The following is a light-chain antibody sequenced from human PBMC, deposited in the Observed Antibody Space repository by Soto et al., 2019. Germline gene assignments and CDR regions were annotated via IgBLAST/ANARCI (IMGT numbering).Light chain of an antibody. V-gene: IGKV3-15*01. Sequence: EIVMTQSPATLSVSPGERATLSCRASQTVYSNLAWYQRKPGQAPRLLIYVASTRATGIPARFSASGSGTEFTLTISSLQSEDFAVYFCQQYNKWPLSFGGGTKVEIK. CDR1: QTVYSN. J-gene: IGKJ4*01. CDR3: QQYNKWPLS. CDR2: VAS.